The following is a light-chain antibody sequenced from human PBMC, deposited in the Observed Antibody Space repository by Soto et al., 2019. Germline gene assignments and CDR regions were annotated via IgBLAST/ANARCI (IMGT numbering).Light chain of an antibody. CDR2: DAS. V-gene: IGKV3-15*01. CDR1: QSVNSN. CDR3: QQYNFWPPLT. Sequence: EIVMTQSPATLSVSPGERATLSCRASQSVNSNLAWYRQKPGQAPRLLISDASTRATGVPARFSGSGSGTEFTLTISGLQSEDSGIYYCQQYNFWPPLTFGGGTKVAIK. J-gene: IGKJ4*01.